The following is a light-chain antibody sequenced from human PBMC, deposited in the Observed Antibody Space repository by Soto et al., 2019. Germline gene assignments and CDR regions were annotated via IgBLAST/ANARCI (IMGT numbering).Light chain of an antibody. CDR2: AAS. V-gene: IGKV1-39*01. CDR1: QSISSY. J-gene: IGKJ2*02. CDR3: RQCYSTPCT. Sequence: DIQMTQSPSSLSASVGDRVTITCRASQSISSYLNWYQQKPGKAPKLLIYAASSLQSGVRSRFSCNGSGTVFTLTITTLQPEDFATYYCRQCYSTPCTLRQGP.